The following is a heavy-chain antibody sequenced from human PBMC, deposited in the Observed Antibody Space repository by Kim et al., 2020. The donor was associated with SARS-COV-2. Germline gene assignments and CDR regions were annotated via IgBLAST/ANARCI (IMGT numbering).Heavy chain of an antibody. V-gene: IGHV4-34*01. D-gene: IGHD3-10*01. CDR3: ARALPGAYYYGSASSYYYYYGMDV. CDR1: GGSFSGYY. J-gene: IGHJ6*02. CDR2: INHSGST. Sequence: SETLSLTCAVYGGSFSGYYWSWIRQPPGKGLEWIGEINHSGSTNYNPSLKSRVTISVDTSKNQFSLKLSSVTAADTAVYYCARALPGAYYYGSASSYYYYYGMDVWGQGTTVTVSS.